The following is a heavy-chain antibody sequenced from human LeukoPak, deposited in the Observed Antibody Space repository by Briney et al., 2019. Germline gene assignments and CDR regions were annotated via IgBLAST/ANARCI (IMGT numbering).Heavy chain of an antibody. CDR1: GFIFSNYG. V-gene: IGHV3-30*18. J-gene: IGHJ4*02. CDR2: ISKDATNK. Sequence: GGSLRLSCSASGFIFSNYGMHWARQAPSKGLQWVAFISKDATNKYYADSVKGRFTISRDTSKNTLYLQMNSLTAEDTAVYFCAKDDSYIGAAGSLDYWGQGTLVTVSS. CDR3: AKDDSYIGAAGSLDY. D-gene: IGHD6-13*01.